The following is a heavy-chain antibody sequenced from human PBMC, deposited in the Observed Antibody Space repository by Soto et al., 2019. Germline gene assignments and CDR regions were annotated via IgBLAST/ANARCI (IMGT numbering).Heavy chain of an antibody. Sequence: SQTLSLTCAISGDSVSSNTAAWNWIRQSPSRGLEWLGRTYYRSKWYNDYAVSVKSRITINPDTSKNQFSLHLNSVTAADTAVFYCARHGDYYDSGSYGRRDFDHWGQGILVTVSS. CDR2: TYYRSKWYN. CDR1: GDSVSSNTAA. CDR3: ARHGDYYDSGSYGRRDFDH. V-gene: IGHV6-1*01. D-gene: IGHD3-10*01. J-gene: IGHJ4*02.